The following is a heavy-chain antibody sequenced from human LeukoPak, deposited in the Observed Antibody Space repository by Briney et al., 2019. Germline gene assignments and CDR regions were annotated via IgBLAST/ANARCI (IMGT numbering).Heavy chain of an antibody. Sequence: SETLSLTCAVSGGSISSGGYCWSWIRQPRGKGLEWIGYIYHSGSTYYNPSLKSRVTISVDRSKNQFSLKLSSVTAADTAVYYCARAPRSPGAFDIWGQGTMVTVSS. CDR2: IYHSGST. V-gene: IGHV4-30-2*01. CDR1: GGSISSGGYC. J-gene: IGHJ3*02. CDR3: ARAPRSPGAFDI. D-gene: IGHD3-10*01.